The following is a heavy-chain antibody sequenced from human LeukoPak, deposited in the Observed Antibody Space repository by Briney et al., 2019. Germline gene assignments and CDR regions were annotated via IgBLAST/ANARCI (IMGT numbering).Heavy chain of an antibody. Sequence: PSETLSLTCTVSGGSISSYYWSWIRQPPGKGLEWIGYIYYSGSTNYNPSLKSRVTMSVDTSKNQFSLKLSSVTAADTAVYYCARVGSSGMEYYDSSGYLTFDYWGQGTLVTVSS. CDR3: ARVGSSGMEYYDSSGYLTFDY. J-gene: IGHJ4*02. CDR1: GGSISSYY. D-gene: IGHD3-22*01. V-gene: IGHV4-59*12. CDR2: IYYSGST.